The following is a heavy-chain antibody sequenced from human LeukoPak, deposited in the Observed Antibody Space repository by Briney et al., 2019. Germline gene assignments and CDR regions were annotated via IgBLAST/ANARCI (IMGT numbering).Heavy chain of an antibody. V-gene: IGHV3-33*01. D-gene: IGHD6-19*01. CDR2: IWSDGSRK. J-gene: IGHJ4*02. CDR3: ARALYSGAWYGHDY. CDR1: GFKFNGYG. Sequence: GGSLGLSCAASGFKFNGYGMHWVRQAPGKGLEWVAVIWSDGSRKYYADSVKGRFTISRDNSKNTLYLQMSGLSADDTAVYYCARALYSGAWYGHDYWGQGTLVTVSS.